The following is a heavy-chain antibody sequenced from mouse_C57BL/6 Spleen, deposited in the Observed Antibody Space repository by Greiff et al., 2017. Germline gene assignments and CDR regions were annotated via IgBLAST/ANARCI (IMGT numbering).Heavy chain of an antibody. CDR3: ARNYDRPLFAY. V-gene: IGHV5-4*01. Sequence: EVQGVESGGGLVKPGGSLKLSCAASGFTFSSYAMSWVRQTPEKRLEWVATISDGGSYTYYPDNVKGRFTISRDNAKNNLYLQMSHLKSEDTAMYYCARNYDRPLFAYWGQGTLVTVSA. D-gene: IGHD2-4*01. J-gene: IGHJ3*01. CDR1: GFTFSSYA. CDR2: ISDGGSYT.